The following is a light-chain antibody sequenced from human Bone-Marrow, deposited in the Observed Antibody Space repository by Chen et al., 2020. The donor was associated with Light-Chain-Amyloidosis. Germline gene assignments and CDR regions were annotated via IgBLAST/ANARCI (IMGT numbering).Light chain of an antibody. CDR3: QSYDSSNQGVV. V-gene: IGLV6-57*02. J-gene: IGLJ2*01. Sequence: NFMLTQPHSVSESPGKTVTISCTGSSGRIASNYVQWYQQRPGSAPTTVIFEDNHRPSGVPARFSGSIESSSNSGSLTISGLKTEDGAEYYCQSYDSSNQGVVFGGGTKLTVL. CDR2: EDN. CDR1: SGRIASNY.